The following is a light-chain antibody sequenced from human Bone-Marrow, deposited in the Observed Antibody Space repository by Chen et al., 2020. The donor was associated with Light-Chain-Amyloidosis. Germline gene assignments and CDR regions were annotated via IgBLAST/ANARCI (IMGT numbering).Light chain of an antibody. CDR2: AVS. J-gene: IGLJ1*01. CDR1: RGDVGTYNY. CDR3: SSFTSSSSYV. Sequence: QSALTQPASVSGSPGQSITISCTGTRGDVGTYNYVSWYQQHPGKVPKVMIYAVSIRPSGVSDRFSGSKSGNTASLTISGLQAEDEADYYCSSFTSSSSYVFGPGTKVTVL. V-gene: IGLV2-14*01.